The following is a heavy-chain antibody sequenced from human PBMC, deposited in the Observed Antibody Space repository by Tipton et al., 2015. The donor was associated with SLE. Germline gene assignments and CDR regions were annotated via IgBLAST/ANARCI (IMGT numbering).Heavy chain of an antibody. D-gene: IGHD6-13*01. J-gene: IGHJ4*02. Sequence: GSLRLSCAVYGGSFSGHYWSWIRQSPGKGLEWIGEINHTGSTNYNPSLKSRVTISVDTSKNQFSLKVRSVTAADTAVYYCARGGGRMFASSWSSYYFDYWGQGNLVTVSS. CDR3: ARGGGRMFASSWSSYYFDY. CDR1: GGSFSGHY. CDR2: INHTGST. V-gene: IGHV4-34*01.